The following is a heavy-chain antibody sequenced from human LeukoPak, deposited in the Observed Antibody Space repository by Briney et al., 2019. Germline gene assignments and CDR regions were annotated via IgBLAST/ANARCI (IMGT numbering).Heavy chain of an antibody. V-gene: IGHV4-4*07. D-gene: IGHD6-19*01. CDR1: GGSISSYY. Sequence: SETLSLTCTVSGGSISSYYWSWIRQPAGKGLEWIGRIYTSGSTNYNPSLKSRVTMSVDTSKNQFSLKLSSVTAADTAVYYCARVSTYSSGLYYYYYMDVWGKGTTVTVSS. CDR3: ARVSTYSSGLYYYYYMDV. CDR2: IYTSGST. J-gene: IGHJ6*03.